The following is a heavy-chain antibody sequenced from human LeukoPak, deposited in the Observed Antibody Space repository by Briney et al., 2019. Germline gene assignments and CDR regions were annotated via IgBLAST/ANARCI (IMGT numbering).Heavy chain of an antibody. CDR2: IYYSGNT. CDR3: ARSGYSSGRVYWYFDL. CDR1: GVSITISSHY. Sequence: ASEPLSLTCTVSGVSITISSHYWGWIRRPPGKGLEWIGSIYYSGNTYYNPSLKSRVTISVDMSKNQFSLKLTSVTAADTAVYYCARSGYSSGRVYWYFDLWGRGTLVTVSS. V-gene: IGHV4-39*07. J-gene: IGHJ2*01. D-gene: IGHD6-19*01.